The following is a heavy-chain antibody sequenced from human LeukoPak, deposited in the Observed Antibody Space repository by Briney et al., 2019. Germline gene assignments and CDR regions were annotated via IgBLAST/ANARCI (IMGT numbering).Heavy chain of an antibody. V-gene: IGHV1-2*02. D-gene: IGHD3-3*01. J-gene: IGHJ4*02. CDR3: ARVSGRSGPFEY. CDR1: GYTFTGYY. Sequence: ASVKVSCKASGYTFTGYYMHWVRQAPGQGLEWMGWMDPDGGGGTNYAQMFQGRVTMTRDTSIDTAYMELSSLRSDDTAIYYCARVSGRSGPFEYWGQGTLVTVSS. CDR2: MDPDGGGGT.